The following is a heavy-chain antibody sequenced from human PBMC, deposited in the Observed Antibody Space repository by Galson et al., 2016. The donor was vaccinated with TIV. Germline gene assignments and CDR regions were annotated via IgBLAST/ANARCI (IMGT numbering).Heavy chain of an antibody. V-gene: IGHV3-23*01. CDR2: ISDTGISR. CDR3: AKFAMLGKIAILVDY. Sequence: SLRLSCAASGFTFSNYVMGWVRQAPGKGLEWVSSISDTGISRYYADSVKGRFTISRDNSRNMLYLQMNSLRAEDTALYFCAKFAMLGKIAILVDYWGQGTLLTVSS. D-gene: IGHD2-2*02. CDR1: GFTFSNYV. J-gene: IGHJ4*02.